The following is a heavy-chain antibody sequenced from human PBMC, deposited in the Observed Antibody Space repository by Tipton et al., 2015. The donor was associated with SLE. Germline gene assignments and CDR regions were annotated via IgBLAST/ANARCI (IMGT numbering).Heavy chain of an antibody. CDR3: AKGCYDYDDYILQE. CDR2: IKYDGSEK. Sequence: SLRLSCVASGFTFSSYGMHWVRQAPGKGLEWVTFIKYDGSEKYYVDSVKGRFTTSRENWKNTLYLQMNSLRAEDTAVYYCAKGCYDYDDYILQEWGQGTLVTVSS. D-gene: IGHD4-17*01. J-gene: IGHJ1*01. CDR1: GFTFSSYG. V-gene: IGHV3-30*02.